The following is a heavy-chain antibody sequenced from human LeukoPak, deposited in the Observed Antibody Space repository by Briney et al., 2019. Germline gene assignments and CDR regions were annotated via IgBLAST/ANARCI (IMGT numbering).Heavy chain of an antibody. CDR2: IYNSGST. J-gene: IGHJ4*02. D-gene: IGHD3-22*01. CDR1: GGSISTYY. Sequence: SETLSLTCSVSGGSISTYYWSWIRQTPGKGLEQIGYIYNSGSTNYNPSLEGRVTMSIDTSKNQFSLKLSSVTAADTAVYYCTRGGYYEPVDSWGQGTLVTVSS. V-gene: IGHV4-59*01. CDR3: TRGGYYEPVDS.